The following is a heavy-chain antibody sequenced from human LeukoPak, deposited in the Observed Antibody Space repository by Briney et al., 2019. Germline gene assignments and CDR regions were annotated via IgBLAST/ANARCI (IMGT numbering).Heavy chain of an antibody. D-gene: IGHD5-18*01. CDR2: INHSGST. J-gene: IGHJ6*03. CDR3: ARVASYGYQQQLVHYYYYMDV. Sequence: SETLSLTCAVYDGSFNDYYWSWIRQPPGKGLEWIGEINHSGSTNYNPSLKSRVTISVDTSKNQFSLRLSSVTAADTAVYYCARVASYGYQQQLVHYYYYMDVWGKGTTVTVSS. V-gene: IGHV4-34*01. CDR1: DGSFNDYY.